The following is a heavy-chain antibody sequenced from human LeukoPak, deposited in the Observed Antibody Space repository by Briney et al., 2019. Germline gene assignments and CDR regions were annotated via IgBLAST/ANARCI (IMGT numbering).Heavy chain of an antibody. Sequence: PGGSLRLSCAASGFNFSTSSMNWVRQAPGKGLEWISYISSSSSTIYYADSVKGRFIISRDNAKDSLYLQMNSLRAEDTAVYYCVSDYWGQGTLVTVSS. CDR3: VSDY. CDR1: GFNFSTSS. J-gene: IGHJ4*02. CDR2: ISSSSSTI. V-gene: IGHV3-48*01.